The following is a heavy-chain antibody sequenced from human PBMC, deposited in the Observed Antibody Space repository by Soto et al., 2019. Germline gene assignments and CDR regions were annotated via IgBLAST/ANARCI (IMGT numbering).Heavy chain of an antibody. Sequence: GGSLRLSCAASGFTFSSYDMHWVRQATGKGLEWVSAIGTAGDTYYPGSVKGRFTISRENAKNSLYLQMNSLRAEDTAVYYCARAKIVVVAADYYYGMDVWGQGTTVTVSS. CDR3: ARAKIVVVAADYYYGMDV. D-gene: IGHD2-15*01. CDR2: IGTAGDT. V-gene: IGHV3-13*01. CDR1: GFTFSSYD. J-gene: IGHJ6*02.